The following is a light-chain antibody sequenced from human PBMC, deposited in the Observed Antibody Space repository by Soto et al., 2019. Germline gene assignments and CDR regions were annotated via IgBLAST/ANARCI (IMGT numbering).Light chain of an antibody. Sequence: EIVLTQSPGTLSLSPGERATLSCRASQSVRSSHLAWYQQMPGQAPRLLIYGASNRATGIPDRFSGSGSGTDFTLTISSLQSEDFAVYYCQQYNNWPPSTFGKGTRLEIK. CDR3: QQYNNWPPST. V-gene: IGKV3-20*01. J-gene: IGKJ5*01. CDR1: QSVRSSH. CDR2: GAS.